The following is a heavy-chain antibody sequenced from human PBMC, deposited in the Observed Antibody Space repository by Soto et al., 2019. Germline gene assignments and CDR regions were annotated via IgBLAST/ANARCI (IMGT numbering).Heavy chain of an antibody. V-gene: IGHV1-18*01. J-gene: IGHJ4*02. Sequence: QVQLVQSGAEVKKPGASVKVSCKASGDTFTRYGISWVRPAPGQGLEWMGWSNAYNGNTKYAQKLQGRVTMTTDTSTSTAYMELRSLRSDDTAGYYCARDQAMAQFDYWCQGTLVTVSS. CDR3: ARDQAMAQFDY. CDR1: GDTFTRYG. D-gene: IGHD5-18*01. CDR2: SNAYNGNT.